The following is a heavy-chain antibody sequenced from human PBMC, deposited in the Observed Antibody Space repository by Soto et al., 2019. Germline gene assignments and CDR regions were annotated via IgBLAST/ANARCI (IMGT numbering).Heavy chain of an antibody. CDR2: VYYTGST. V-gene: IGHV4-30-4*01. J-gene: IGHJ5*02. D-gene: IGHD2-2*01. CDR3: ARVMAAMQNWLDP. CDR1: GASIRSTDYY. Sequence: SETLSLTCTVSGASIRSTDYYWSWIRQAPGKGLEWIGYVYYTGSTYYNPSLMSRVTISIDTSKSQFSMKLNSVTAADTAVYYCARVMAAMQNWLDPWGQGTLVTVSS.